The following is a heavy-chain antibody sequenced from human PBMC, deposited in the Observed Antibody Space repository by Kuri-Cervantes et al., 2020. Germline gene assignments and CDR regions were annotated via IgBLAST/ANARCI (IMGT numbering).Heavy chain of an antibody. V-gene: IGHV4-39*01. Sequence: SEPLSLTCTVSGGSISSSSYYWGWIRQPPGKGLEWIGSIYYSGSTYYNPSLKSRVTISVDTSKNQFALKLSSVTAADTAVYYCARFVVVTATRGWYFDLWGRGTLVTVSS. CDR2: IYYSGST. J-gene: IGHJ2*01. CDR3: ARFVVVTATRGWYFDL. D-gene: IGHD2-21*02. CDR1: GGSISSSSYY.